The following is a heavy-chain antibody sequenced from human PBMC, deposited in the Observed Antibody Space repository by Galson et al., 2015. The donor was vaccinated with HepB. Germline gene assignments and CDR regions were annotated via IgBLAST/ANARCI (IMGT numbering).Heavy chain of an antibody. CDR1: GFTFSTYW. J-gene: IGHJ4*02. Sequence: SLRLSCAASGFTFSTYWMSWVRQAPGKGLEWVANINQDGNEKYYVDSVTGRFTISRDNAKNSLSLPMNSLSAEDTAVFYCARHGSSGYYSEFGYWGQGTLVIVSS. CDR2: INQDGNEK. V-gene: IGHV3-7*01. D-gene: IGHD3-22*01. CDR3: ARHGSSGYYSEFGY.